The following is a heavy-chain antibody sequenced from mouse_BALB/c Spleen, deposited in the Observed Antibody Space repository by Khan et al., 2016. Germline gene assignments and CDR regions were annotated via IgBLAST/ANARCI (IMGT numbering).Heavy chain of an antibody. CDR3: VGYPFAY. J-gene: IGHJ3*01. CDR2: VRSESNNYAT. Sequence: EVQLVETGGGLVQPKGSLKLSCAASGFTFNTNAMNWVRQAPGKGLEWVARVRSESNNYATYYADSVKDRFTISRDDSQSMLYLKMNNLKTEDTALYYCVGYPFAYWGQGTLVTVSA. V-gene: IGHV10S3*01. CDR1: GFTFNTNA. D-gene: IGHD1-2*01.